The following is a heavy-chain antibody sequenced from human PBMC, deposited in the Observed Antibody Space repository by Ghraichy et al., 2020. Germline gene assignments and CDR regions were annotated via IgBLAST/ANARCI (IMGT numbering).Heavy chain of an antibody. D-gene: IGHD4-17*01. V-gene: IGHV4-34*01. J-gene: IGHJ5*02. Sequence: SETLSLTCGVSGGSFSAYYWSWIRQPPGKGLEWIGEVNYSGSTSYNPSLRSRFTISVDMSKKQVSLKLSSVTAADTAVYYCAGNRLGTDYGDYTWGQGILVTVSS. CDR1: GGSFSAYY. CDR3: AGNRLGTDYGDYT. CDR2: VNYSGST.